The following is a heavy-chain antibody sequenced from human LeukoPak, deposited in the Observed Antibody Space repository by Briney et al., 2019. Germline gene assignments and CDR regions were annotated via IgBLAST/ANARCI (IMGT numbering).Heavy chain of an antibody. V-gene: IGHV1-2*02. CDR1: GYTFSGHY. Sequence: ASVNVSCKASGYTFSGHYVHWVRQAPGQGLEWMGWINPKSGDARYAQKIQGRVTMTRDTSISTVYMEMSRLRHDDTAVYYCARDYDFWSVVAFDFWGQGTVVTVSS. J-gene: IGHJ3*01. CDR3: ARDYDFWSVVAFDF. D-gene: IGHD3-3*01. CDR2: INPKSGDA.